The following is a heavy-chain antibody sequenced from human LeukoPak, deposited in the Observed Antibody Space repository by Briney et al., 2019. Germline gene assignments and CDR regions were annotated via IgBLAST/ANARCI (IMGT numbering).Heavy chain of an antibody. J-gene: IGHJ4*02. D-gene: IGHD1-26*01. CDR1: GFTYSSYW. CDR3: ARGSPSGSYQGTYFFDY. Sequence: GGSLRLSCAASGFTYSSYWMSWVRQAPGKGLEWVANIKLDGSEKYYVDSVRGRFTISRDNAKKSLYLQMNSLRAEDTAVYYCARGSPSGSYQGTYFFDYWGQGTLVTVSS. CDR2: IKLDGSEK. V-gene: IGHV3-7*01.